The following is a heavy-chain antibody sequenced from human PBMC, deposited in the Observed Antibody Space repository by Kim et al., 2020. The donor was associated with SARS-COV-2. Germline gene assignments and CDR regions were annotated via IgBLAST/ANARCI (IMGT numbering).Heavy chain of an antibody. J-gene: IGHJ4*02. CDR2: GCP. Sequence: GCPHYANSGKGRLVISRDNSKNLVYLQVNSLRADDTAMYYCTREAFYYFDSWGQGTLVSVSS. V-gene: IGHV3-53*01. D-gene: IGHD3-3*02. CDR3: TREAFYYFDS.